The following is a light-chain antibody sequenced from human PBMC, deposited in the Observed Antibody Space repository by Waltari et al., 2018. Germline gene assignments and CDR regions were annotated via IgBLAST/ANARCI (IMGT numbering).Light chain of an antibody. CDR3: SSYAGGNNWV. CDR1: SSDVGRYNY. J-gene: IGLJ2*01. V-gene: IGLV2-8*01. CDR2: EVT. Sequence: QSALTQPPSASGSPGQSVTISCTGTSSDVGRYNYVSWYQHHPGKGPKLIISEVTRRPSGVPYRCSASMSATTASLTVSWLQASDEADYFCSSYAGGNNWVFGGGTKLTVL.